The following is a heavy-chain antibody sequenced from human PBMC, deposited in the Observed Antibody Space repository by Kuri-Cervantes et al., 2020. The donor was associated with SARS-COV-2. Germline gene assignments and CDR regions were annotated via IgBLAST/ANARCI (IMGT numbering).Heavy chain of an antibody. Sequence: GESLKISCAASGFTFSSYGMHWVRQAPGKGLEWVAVISYDGSNKYYGDSVKGRFTISRDNSKNTLYLQMNSLRAEDTAMYYCAREVYDYVWGTHAFDLWGQGTMVTVSS. CDR2: ISYDGSNK. CDR1: GFTFSSYG. J-gene: IGHJ3*01. D-gene: IGHD3-16*01. CDR3: AREVYDYVWGTHAFDL. V-gene: IGHV3-33*05.